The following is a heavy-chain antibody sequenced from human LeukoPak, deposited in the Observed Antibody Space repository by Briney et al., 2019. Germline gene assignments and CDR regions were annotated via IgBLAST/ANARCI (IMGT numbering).Heavy chain of an antibody. CDR1: GFTVSSNY. CDR2: IYSGGST. Sequence: PGGSLRLSCAASGFTVSSNYMSWVRQAPGKGLEWVSVIYSGGSTYYADSVKGRFTISRDNSKNTLYLHMNSLRAEDTAVYYCARDLGGSGYSEVFDYWGQGTLVTVSS. V-gene: IGHV3-66*01. J-gene: IGHJ4*02. CDR3: ARDLGGSGYSEVFDY. D-gene: IGHD3-22*01.